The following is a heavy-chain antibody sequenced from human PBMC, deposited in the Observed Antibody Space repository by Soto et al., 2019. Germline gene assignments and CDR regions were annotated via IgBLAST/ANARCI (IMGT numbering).Heavy chain of an antibody. J-gene: IGHJ4*02. V-gene: IGHV1-18*01. CDR1: GYTFTNYV. D-gene: IGHD1-26*01. CDR3: ARDAGGGSYLAY. CDR2: ISPFNGHT. Sequence: QVQLVQCGGEVKRPGASVKVSCKPSGYTFTNYVIDWVRQAPGQGLEWMGWISPFNGHTKYAQKFQGRVTLTTDTSTSTAYMELTSLRFDDTAVYYCARDAGGGSYLAYWGQGTLVTVSS.